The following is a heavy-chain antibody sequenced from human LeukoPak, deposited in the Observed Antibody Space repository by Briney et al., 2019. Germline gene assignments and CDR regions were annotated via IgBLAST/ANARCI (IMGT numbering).Heavy chain of an antibody. Sequence: SETLSLTCTVSGGSISSSNHWWGWIRQPPGKGLEWIGSIYYSGSPSYSPSLKSRVTISVDTSKNQLSLKLSSVTAADTAVYYCARPSSSGTYYYWGQGTLVTVS. V-gene: IGHV4-39*01. CDR2: IYYSGSP. CDR1: GGSISSSNHW. D-gene: IGHD1-26*01. CDR3: ARPSSSGTYYY. J-gene: IGHJ4*02.